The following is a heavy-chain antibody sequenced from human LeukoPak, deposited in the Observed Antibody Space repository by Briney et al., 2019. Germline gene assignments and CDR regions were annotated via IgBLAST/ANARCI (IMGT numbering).Heavy chain of an antibody. CDR3: ARVCGDWPKYYFDC. V-gene: IGHV3-23*01. CDR2: ISGSGGST. D-gene: IGHD2-21*02. CDR1: GFTFSSCA. J-gene: IGHJ4*02. Sequence: GGSLRLSCAASGFTFSSCAMSWVRQAPGKGLEWVSAISGSGGSTYYADSVKGRFTISRDNAKNSLYLQMNSLRAEDTALYYCARVCGDWPKYYFDCWGQGTLVTVSS.